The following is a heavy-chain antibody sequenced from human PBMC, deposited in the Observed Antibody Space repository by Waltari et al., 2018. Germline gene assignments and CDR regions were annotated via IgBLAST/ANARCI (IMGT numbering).Heavy chain of an antibody. CDR2: IYYSGST. V-gene: IGHV4-59*01. CDR1: GGSISSYY. D-gene: IGHD3-3*01. CDR3: AGFELRFLERANYYYYMDV. Sequence: QVQLQESGPGLVKPSETLSLTCTVSGGSISSYYWSWIRQPPGKGLEWIGYIYYSGSTSYNPSLKSRVTISVDTSKNQFSLKLSSVTAADTAVYYCAGFELRFLERANYYYYMDVWGKGTTVTISS. J-gene: IGHJ6*03.